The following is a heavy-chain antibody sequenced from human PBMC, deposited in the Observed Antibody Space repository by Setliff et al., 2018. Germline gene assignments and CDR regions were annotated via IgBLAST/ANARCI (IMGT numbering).Heavy chain of an antibody. CDR1: GGSISSGGYY. Sequence: PSEILSLTCTVSGGSISSGGYYWSWIRQHPGKGLEWIGYIYYSGSTNYNPSLKSRVTISVDTSKNQFSLKLSSVTAADTAVYYCARDATGYSSSWPYYYYYYMDVWGKGTTVTVS. CDR3: ARDATGYSSSWPYYYYYYMDV. J-gene: IGHJ6*03. CDR2: IYYSGST. D-gene: IGHD6-13*01. V-gene: IGHV4-31*03.